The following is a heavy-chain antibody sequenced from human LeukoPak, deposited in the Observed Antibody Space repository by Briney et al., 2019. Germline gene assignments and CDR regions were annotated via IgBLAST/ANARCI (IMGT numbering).Heavy chain of an antibody. Sequence: ASVKVSCKASGYTFTNYYMHWVRQAPGQGLEWMGIITPSGGSTSYAQKFQGRVTMTTDTSTSTAYMELRSLRSDDTAVYYCARYYDILTGYLNWFDPWGQGTLVTVSS. D-gene: IGHD3-9*01. V-gene: IGHV1-46*01. CDR2: ITPSGGST. J-gene: IGHJ5*02. CDR1: GYTFTNYY. CDR3: ARYYDILTGYLNWFDP.